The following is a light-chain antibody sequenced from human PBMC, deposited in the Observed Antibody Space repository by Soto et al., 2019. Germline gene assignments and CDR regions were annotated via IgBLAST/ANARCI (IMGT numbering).Light chain of an antibody. CDR1: SSNIGNNY. J-gene: IGLJ2*01. CDR3: GTWDSSLSAVV. V-gene: IGLV1-51*01. Sequence: QSVLTQPPSVSAAPGQKVTISCSGSSSNIGNNYVSWYQQLPGTAPKLLIYDNNKRPSGIPHRFSGSKSGTSATLGITGLQTGDEADYYCGTWDSSLSAVVFGGGTKHTVL. CDR2: DNN.